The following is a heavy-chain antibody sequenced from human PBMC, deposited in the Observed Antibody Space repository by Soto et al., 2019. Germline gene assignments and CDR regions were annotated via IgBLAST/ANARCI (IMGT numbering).Heavy chain of an antibody. CDR3: AKGTPYIAAAGSFDY. J-gene: IGHJ4*02. CDR1: GFTFSSYA. D-gene: IGHD6-13*01. Sequence: EVQLLESGGGLVQPGGSLSLSCAASGFTFSSYAMSWVRQAPGKGLEWVSASSGSGGSTYYADSVKGRFTIARDNSKNTLYLQMNSLRAEDTAVYYCAKGTPYIAAAGSFDYWGQGTLVTVSS. CDR2: SSGSGGST. V-gene: IGHV3-23*01.